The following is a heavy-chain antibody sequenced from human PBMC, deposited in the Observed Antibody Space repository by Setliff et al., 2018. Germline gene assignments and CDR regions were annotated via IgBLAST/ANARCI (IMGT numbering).Heavy chain of an antibody. V-gene: IGHV1-46*01. CDR2: INPSGGST. D-gene: IGHD1-26*01. J-gene: IGHJ3*02. Sequence: ASVKVSCKASGYTFTSYYMHWVRQAPGQGLEWMGIINPSGGSTNYAQKFQGRVTMTRDTSTCTVYMELSSLRSEDTALYYCARRMWELRSDAFDIWGQGTMVTVSS. CDR1: GYTFTSYY. CDR3: ARRMWELRSDAFDI.